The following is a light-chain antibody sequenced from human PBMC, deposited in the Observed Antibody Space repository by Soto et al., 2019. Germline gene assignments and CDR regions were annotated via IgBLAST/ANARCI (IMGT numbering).Light chain of an antibody. CDR3: QQRINWPLT. Sequence: EIVLTQSPATLSLSPGERATLSCRASQSVSSYLAWYQQTPGQAPRLLIYDASNRGTGIPARFSGSGSGTDITLNISSLEPEDFAVYHCQQRINWPLTFGPGTKVDIK. J-gene: IGKJ3*01. CDR2: DAS. V-gene: IGKV3-11*01. CDR1: QSVSSY.